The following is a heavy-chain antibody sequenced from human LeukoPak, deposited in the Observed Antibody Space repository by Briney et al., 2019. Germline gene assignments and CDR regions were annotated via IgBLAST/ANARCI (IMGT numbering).Heavy chain of an antibody. V-gene: IGHV1-8*01. CDR2: MNPNSGNT. Sequence: ASVKVSCKASGYTFTSYDINWVRQATGQGLEWMGWMNPNSGNTGYAQKFQGRVTMTSNTSISTAYMELRSLRSEDTAVYYCARGGVYYRFTDDYWGQGTLVTVSS. CDR3: ARGGVYYRFTDDY. J-gene: IGHJ4*02. D-gene: IGHD2-8*01. CDR1: GYTFTSYD.